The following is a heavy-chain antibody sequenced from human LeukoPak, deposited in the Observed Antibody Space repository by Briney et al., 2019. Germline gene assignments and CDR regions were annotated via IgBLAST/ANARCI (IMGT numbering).Heavy chain of an antibody. J-gene: IGHJ4*02. CDR1: GGSISSYY. Sequence: SETLSLTCTVSGGSISSYYWSWIRQPPGKGLEWIGYIYYSGSTNYSPSLKRRLTISVDTSKNQFSLRLSSVTAADTAVYYCARVGYSSGWYVDYWGQGTLVTVSS. D-gene: IGHD6-19*01. V-gene: IGHV4-59*01. CDR3: ARVGYSSGWYVDY. CDR2: IYYSGST.